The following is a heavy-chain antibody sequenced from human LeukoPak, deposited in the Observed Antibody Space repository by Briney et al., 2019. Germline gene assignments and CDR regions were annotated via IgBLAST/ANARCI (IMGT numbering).Heavy chain of an antibody. CDR3: ASGPAVAGKDY. V-gene: IGHV3-21*01. CDR2: ISSSSSYI. J-gene: IGHJ4*02. CDR1: GFTFSSYS. Sequence: GGSLRLSCAASGFTFSSYSMNWVRQAPGKGLEWVSSISSSSSYIYYADSVKGRFTISRDNAKNSLYLQVNSLRAEDTAVYYCASGPAVAGKDYWGQGTLVTVSS. D-gene: IGHD6-19*01.